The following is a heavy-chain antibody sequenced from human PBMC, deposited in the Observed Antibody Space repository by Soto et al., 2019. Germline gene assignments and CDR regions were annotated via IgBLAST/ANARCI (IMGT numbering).Heavy chain of an antibody. J-gene: IGHJ4*02. Sequence: GGSLRLSCEASGFTFSSFAMSWVRQAPGKGLEWVSGISDNGGSTSYADSVKGRFTISRDNSKNTLYLQMNSLRAEDTDVYYCVTRQIAGPFHYWGPGPLVTLSS. CDR2: ISDNGGST. V-gene: IGHV3-23*01. CDR3: VTRQIAGPFHY. CDR1: GFTFSSFA.